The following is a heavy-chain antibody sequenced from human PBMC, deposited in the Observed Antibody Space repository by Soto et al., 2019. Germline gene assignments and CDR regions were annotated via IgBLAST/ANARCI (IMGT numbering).Heavy chain of an antibody. Sequence: PSQTPSLTCAISGDSVSSNTASWNWIRQSPSRGLEWLGRTYFRSKWYNDYAVSVKSRIIINPDTSNNQFSLQLNSVTPEDTAVYFCAKGDNLGPKTGYAFDPWGQGIMVTVS. D-gene: IGHD5-12*01. J-gene: IGHJ5*02. CDR2: TYFRSKWYN. CDR1: GDSVSSNTAS. V-gene: IGHV6-1*01. CDR3: AKGDNLGPKTGYAFDP.